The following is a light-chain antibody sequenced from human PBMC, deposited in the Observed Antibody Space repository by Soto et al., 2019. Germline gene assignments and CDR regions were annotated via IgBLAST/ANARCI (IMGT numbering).Light chain of an antibody. Sequence: EIVMTQSPATVSVSPVERATLSCRASESASSNLAWYQQKTGQAPRLLIYGASTRATGIPARFSGIGSETEFTLTISSLHSEDFAVSYWQQFQKWPLTFGGGTNVEIK. V-gene: IGKV3-15*01. CDR2: GAS. J-gene: IGKJ4*01. CDR1: ESASSN. CDR3: QQFQKWPLT.